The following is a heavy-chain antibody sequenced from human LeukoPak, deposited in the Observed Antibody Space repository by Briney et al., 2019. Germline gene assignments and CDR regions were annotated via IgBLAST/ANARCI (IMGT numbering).Heavy chain of an antibody. Sequence: SENLSLTCTVSGGSISPYFWSWIPQPAGKGLEWIGRITSAGDTVYNPSLRGRVTMSLDTSKNQFSLILNSVTASVTALYYCAREDLKLPHNWFDPWGQGTLVTVSS. V-gene: IGHV4-4*07. J-gene: IGHJ5*02. CDR3: AREDLKLPHNWFDP. CDR2: ITSAGDT. CDR1: GGSISPYF.